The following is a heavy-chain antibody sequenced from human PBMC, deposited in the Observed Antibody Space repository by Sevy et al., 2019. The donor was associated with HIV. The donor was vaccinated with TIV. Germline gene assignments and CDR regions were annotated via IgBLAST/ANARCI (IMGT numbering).Heavy chain of an antibody. Sequence: GGSLRLSFVASGFTSSDSWMIWVRQAPGKGLERIAFINEDGSRLGYVDSVRGRFTISRENTKNSLYLQMNSLRAEDTAVYFCARDRAYSALDYWGQGTLVTVSS. CDR3: ARDRAYSALDY. J-gene: IGHJ4*02. D-gene: IGHD5-18*01. CDR1: GFTSSDSW. V-gene: IGHV3-7*01. CDR2: INEDGSRL.